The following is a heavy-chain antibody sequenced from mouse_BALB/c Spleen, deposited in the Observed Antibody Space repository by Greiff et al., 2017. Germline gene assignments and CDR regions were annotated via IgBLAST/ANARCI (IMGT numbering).Heavy chain of an antibody. CDR2: IDPYDSET. J-gene: IGHJ4*01. CDR3: ARVGTVDYAMDY. Sequence: QQSCKASGYTFTSYWMNWVKQRPEQGLEWIGRIDPYDSETHYNQKFKDKAILTVDKSSSTAYMQLSSLTSEDSAVYYCARVGTVDYAMDYWGQGTSVTVSS. D-gene: IGHD4-1*01. V-gene: IGHV1-74*01. CDR1: GYTFTSYW.